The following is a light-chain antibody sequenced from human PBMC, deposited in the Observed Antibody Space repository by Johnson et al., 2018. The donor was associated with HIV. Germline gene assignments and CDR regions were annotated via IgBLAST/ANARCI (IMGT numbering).Light chain of an antibody. V-gene: IGLV1-51*02. CDR3: GTWDSSLSAYI. CDR1: SSNIGNNY. CDR2: ENN. J-gene: IGLJ1*01. Sequence: QSVLTQSPSVSAAPGQKVTISCSGSSSNIGNNYVSWYQQLPGTAPKLLIYENNKRPSGIPDRFSGSKSGTSATLGITGLQTGDKADYYCGTWDSSLSAYIFGTGTKVTVL.